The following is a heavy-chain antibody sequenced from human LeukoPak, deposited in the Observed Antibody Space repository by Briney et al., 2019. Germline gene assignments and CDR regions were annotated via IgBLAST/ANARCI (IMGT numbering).Heavy chain of an antibody. V-gene: IGHV3-74*01. CDR2: INSDGSST. CDR3: ARDRDYDSSGYLLAYNWFDP. CDR1: GFTFSSYW. J-gene: IGHJ5*02. D-gene: IGHD3-22*01. Sequence: GGSLRLSCAASGFTFSSYWMHWVRQAPGKGLVWVSRINSDGSSTSYADSVKGRFTISRDNAKNTLYLQMNSLRAEDTAVYYCARDRDYDSSGYLLAYNWFDPWGQGTLVTVSS.